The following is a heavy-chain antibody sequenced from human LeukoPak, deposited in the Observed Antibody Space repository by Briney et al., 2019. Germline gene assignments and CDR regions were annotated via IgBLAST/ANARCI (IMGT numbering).Heavy chain of an antibody. CDR3: ASMWEGGY. CDR1: GFTFRNYW. Sequence: GGSLRLSCAVSGFTFRNYWMSWVRQAQGKGLEWVATINQDGSENYYGDSVKGRFTISRDNAQSSLFLQMNRLRDEDAAVYFCASMWEGGYWGQGTLVTVSS. J-gene: IGHJ4*02. CDR2: INQDGSEN. V-gene: IGHV3-7*01. D-gene: IGHD1-26*01.